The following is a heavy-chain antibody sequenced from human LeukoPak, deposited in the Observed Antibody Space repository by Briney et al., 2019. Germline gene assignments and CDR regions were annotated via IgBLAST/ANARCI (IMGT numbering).Heavy chain of an antibody. V-gene: IGHV3-23*01. J-gene: IGHJ4*02. CDR2: ISGGGST. CDR3: ANSERSNWNYYFDY. Sequence: GGSLRLSCAGSGFTFSSYAMTWVRQAPGKGLEWVSTISGGGSTYYADSVKGRFTISRDNSKNTLYLQVNSLRAEDTAVYYCANSERSNWNYYFDYWGQGTLVTVSS. CDR1: GFTFSSYA. D-gene: IGHD1-1*01.